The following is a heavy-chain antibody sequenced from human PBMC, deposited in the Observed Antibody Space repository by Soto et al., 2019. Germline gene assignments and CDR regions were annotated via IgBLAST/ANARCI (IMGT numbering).Heavy chain of an antibody. CDR2: ISGSGGST. V-gene: IGHV3-23*01. Sequence: GGSLRLSCAASGFTFSSYAMSWVRQAPGKGLEWVSAISGSGGSTYYADSVKGRFTISRDNSKNTLYLKMNSLRAEDTAVYYCAKSRSYGERYNDYFDYWGQGTLVTVSS. CDR1: GFTFSSYA. CDR3: AKSRSYGERYNDYFDY. J-gene: IGHJ4*02. D-gene: IGHD1-20*01.